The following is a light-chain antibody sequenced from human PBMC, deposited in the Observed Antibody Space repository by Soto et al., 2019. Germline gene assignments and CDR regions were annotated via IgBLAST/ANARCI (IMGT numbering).Light chain of an antibody. Sequence: DIVMTQSPATLSASPGETAALSCRAGQSVGRNFAWYQQKPGQAPRLLIYGASTRATDIPARFRGSGSGTEFTLTISSLQSEDFAIYYCQQYNKWPYTFGQGTKLEIK. J-gene: IGKJ2*01. CDR3: QQYNKWPYT. V-gene: IGKV3-15*01. CDR1: QSVGRN. CDR2: GAS.